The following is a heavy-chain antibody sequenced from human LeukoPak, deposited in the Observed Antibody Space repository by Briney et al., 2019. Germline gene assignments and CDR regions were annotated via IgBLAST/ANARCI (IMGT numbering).Heavy chain of an antibody. V-gene: IGHV1-2*02. CDR2: INPNSGGT. D-gene: IGHD2-15*01. J-gene: IGHJ4*02. Sequence: GASVKVSCKASGYTFTGYYMHWVRQAPGQGLEWMGWINPNSGGTNYAQKFQGRVTMTRDTSISTAYMELSRLRSDDTAVYYCARAATLGYCSGGSCYLAFGYWGQGTLVTVSS. CDR1: GYTFTGYY. CDR3: ARAATLGYCSGGSCYLAFGY.